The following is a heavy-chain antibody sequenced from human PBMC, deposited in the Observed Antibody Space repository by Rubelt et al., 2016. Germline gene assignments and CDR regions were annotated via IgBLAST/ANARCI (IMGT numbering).Heavy chain of an antibody. CDR2: IYWDNAA. CDR3: AHSPWLGDVSYFDA. V-gene: IGHV2-5*02. J-gene: IGHJ1*01. Sequence: QITLKESGPTRVKPTQTLALTCTFSGFSLNTNGVGVGWIRQPPGKALESLAVIYWDNAARYSPSLRSRLSITKDTSKNQVVLTITDVDPLDTATYYCAHSPWLGDVSYFDAWGQGILVTVSS. D-gene: IGHD3-9*01. CDR1: GFSLNTNGVG.